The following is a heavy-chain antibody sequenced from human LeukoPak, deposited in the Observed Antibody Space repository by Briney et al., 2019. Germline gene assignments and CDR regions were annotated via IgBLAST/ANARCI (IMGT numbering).Heavy chain of an antibody. D-gene: IGHD3-10*01. CDR3: AKDVNVGGDYFDY. CDR2: IRDDGSIK. CDR1: GFTFKNYG. V-gene: IGHV3-30*02. Sequence: EWSLRISCAASGFTFKNYGRHWIRLAPGKRLKWVAVIRDDGSIKYYVDSVKGRFTVSRDNSKNTLYLQMNSLRAEDTAVYYCAKDVNVGGDYFDYWGQGTLVTVSS. J-gene: IGHJ4*02.